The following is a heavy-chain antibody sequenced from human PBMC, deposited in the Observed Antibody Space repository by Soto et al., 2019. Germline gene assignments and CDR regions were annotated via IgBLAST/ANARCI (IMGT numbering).Heavy chain of an antibody. D-gene: IGHD6-13*01. J-gene: IGHJ6*02. CDR1: GGTFSSNA. Sequence: QVQLVQSGAEVKKPGSSVKVSCKTSGGTFSSNAISWLRQAPGQGLEWMGGIIPIFGTVNYAQKFQGRVTITADKSTRTAYMELSSLRSEDTAVYYCARRERSIAAAGWNYYGMDVWGQGTPVTVSS. V-gene: IGHV1-69*06. CDR2: IIPIFGTV. CDR3: ARRERSIAAAGWNYYGMDV.